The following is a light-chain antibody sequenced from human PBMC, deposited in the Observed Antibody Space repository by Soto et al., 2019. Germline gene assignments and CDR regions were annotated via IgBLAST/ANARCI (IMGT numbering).Light chain of an antibody. CDR2: GAS. V-gene: IGKV3-20*01. Sequence: EIVLTQSPGTLSLSPGERATLSCRASQSVSSSYLAWYQQKPGQAPRLLIYGASSRATGIPGRFSGSGSGTDFTLTISRLEPEDFAVYYCQQYGSSPPETWTFGQGTKVEIK. J-gene: IGKJ1*01. CDR1: QSVSSSY. CDR3: QQYGSSPPETWT.